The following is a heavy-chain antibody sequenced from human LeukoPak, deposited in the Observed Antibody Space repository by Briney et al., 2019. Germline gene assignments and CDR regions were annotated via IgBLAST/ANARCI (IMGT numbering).Heavy chain of an antibody. Sequence: ASVKVSCKASGYTFTGYYMHWVRQAPGQGLEWMGWINPNSGGTNYAQKFQGRVTITRNTSISTAYMELSSLRSEDTAVYYCARGAGSTSVYYYMDVWGKGTTVTVSS. D-gene: IGHD2-15*01. CDR2: INPNSGGT. CDR1: GYTFTGYY. V-gene: IGHV1-2*02. J-gene: IGHJ6*03. CDR3: ARGAGSTSVYYYMDV.